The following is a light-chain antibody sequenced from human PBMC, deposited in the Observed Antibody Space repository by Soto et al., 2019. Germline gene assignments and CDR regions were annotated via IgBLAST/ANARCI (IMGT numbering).Light chain of an antibody. CDR1: QSISIF. J-gene: IGKJ1*01. CDR2: GTS. V-gene: IGKV1-39*01. Sequence: DIQMTQSPSSLSASVGDRVTITCRPSQSISIFVNWYQQKSGKAPKHLIYGTSTLLRGVPSRFSGSGSVINFTLTIATLEPEDFATYFCEQTYMAPRTFGQGTKVEI. CDR3: EQTYMAPRT.